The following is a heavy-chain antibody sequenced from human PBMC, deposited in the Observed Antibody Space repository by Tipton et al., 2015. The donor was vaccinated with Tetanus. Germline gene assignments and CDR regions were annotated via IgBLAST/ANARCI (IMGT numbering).Heavy chain of an antibody. CDR1: GGSISSGDYF. D-gene: IGHD3-22*01. Sequence: TLSLTCTVSGGSISSGDYFWSWIRQLPGKGLECLGNFHHSGSTYYDPSLKSRVTISTDTSKNQFSLRLTSVTAADTAVYYCARRDYSDSSVDNWGQGTLVTASS. J-gene: IGHJ4*02. CDR2: FHHSGST. CDR3: ARRDYSDSSVDN. V-gene: IGHV4-30-4*08.